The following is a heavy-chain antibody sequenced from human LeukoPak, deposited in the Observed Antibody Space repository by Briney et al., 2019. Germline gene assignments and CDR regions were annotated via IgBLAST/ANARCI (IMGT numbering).Heavy chain of an antibody. CDR3: ARDPSGRAAAGRS. D-gene: IGHD6-13*01. J-gene: IGHJ5*02. CDR1: GFTFSSYS. Sequence: GGSLRLSCAASGFTFSSYSMNWVRRAPGKGLEWVSSISSSSSYIYYADSVKGRFTISRDNAKNSLYLQMNSLRAEDTAVHYCARDPSGRAAAGRSWGQGTLVTVSS. CDR2: ISSSSSYI. V-gene: IGHV3-21*01.